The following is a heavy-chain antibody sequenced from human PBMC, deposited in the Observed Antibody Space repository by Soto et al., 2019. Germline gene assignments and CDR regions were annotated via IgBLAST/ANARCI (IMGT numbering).Heavy chain of an antibody. CDR3: ARGGGYFNY. CDR2: IYYSGST. Sequence: LSLTCTVSGGSISSYYWSWIRQPPGKGLEWIGYIYYSGSTNYNPSLKSRVTISVDTSKNHFSLKLSSVTAADTAVYYCARGGGYFNYWGQGTLVTVSS. D-gene: IGHD2-15*01. CDR1: GGSISSYY. V-gene: IGHV4-59*01. J-gene: IGHJ4*02.